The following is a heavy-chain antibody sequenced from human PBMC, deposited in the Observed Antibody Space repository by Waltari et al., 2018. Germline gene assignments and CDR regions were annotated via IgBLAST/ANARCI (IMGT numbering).Heavy chain of an antibody. J-gene: IGHJ4*02. Sequence: QVQLQESGPGLVKPSETLSLTCAVSGYSISSGYYWGGIRQPPGKGLEWIGSIYHSGSTYYTPSLKSRVTISVDTSKNQFSRKLSSVTAADPAVYYCAKTGDTDGNDYWGKGTLVTVSS. CDR1: GYSISSGYY. CDR2: IYHSGST. V-gene: IGHV4-38-2*01. D-gene: IGHD2-2*02. CDR3: AKTGDTDGNDY.